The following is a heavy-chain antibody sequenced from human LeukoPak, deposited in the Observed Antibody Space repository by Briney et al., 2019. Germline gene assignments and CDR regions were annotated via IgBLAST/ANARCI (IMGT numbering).Heavy chain of an antibody. CDR1: GFTFSDYY. CDR3: ARESRTANYYYYYMDV. D-gene: IGHD5-18*01. Sequence: PGGSLRLSCAASGFTFSDYYMSWIRQAPGKGLEWVSYISSSGSTIYYADSVKGRFTISRDNSKNTLYLQMNSLRAEDTAVYYCARESRTANYYYYYMDVWGKGTTVTVSS. CDR2: ISSSGSTI. V-gene: IGHV3-11*01. J-gene: IGHJ6*03.